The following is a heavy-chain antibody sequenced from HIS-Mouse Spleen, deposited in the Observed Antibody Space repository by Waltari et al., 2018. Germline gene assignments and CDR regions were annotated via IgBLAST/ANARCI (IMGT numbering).Heavy chain of an antibody. CDR3: AKIRVGATDY. CDR1: GLTFSSYG. CDR2: KSYDGSNK. J-gene: IGHJ4*02. Sequence: QVQLVESGGGVVQPGRSLRLSCSVPGLTFSSYGLHWVRQAPGKGLGWGAVKSYDGSNKYYASSLKGRFTISRDNSKNTLYLQMNSLRAEDTAVYYCAKIRVGATDYWGQGTLVTVSS. V-gene: IGHV3-30*18. D-gene: IGHD1-26*01.